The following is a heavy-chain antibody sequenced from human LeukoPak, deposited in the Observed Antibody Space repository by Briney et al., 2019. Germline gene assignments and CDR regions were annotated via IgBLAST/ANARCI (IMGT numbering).Heavy chain of an antibody. J-gene: IGHJ4*02. Sequence: AVGSLRLSCAASGFTFSSYAMSWVRQAPGKGLEWVSTISGSGSSTYYADSGKGRFTISRDNSKNTLYLQMNSLRAEDTAVYYCAKDSGYYYKSFDYWGQGTLVTVSS. V-gene: IGHV3-23*01. CDR3: AKDSGYYYKSFDY. D-gene: IGHD3-22*01. CDR1: GFTFSSYA. CDR2: ISGSGSST.